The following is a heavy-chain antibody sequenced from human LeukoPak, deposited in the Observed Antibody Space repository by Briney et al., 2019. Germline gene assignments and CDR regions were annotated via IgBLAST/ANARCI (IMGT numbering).Heavy chain of an antibody. CDR2: IYTSGST. CDR1: GGSISSGSYY. D-gene: IGHD5-24*01. CDR3: ARARRDGYNHPFDY. J-gene: IGHJ4*02. V-gene: IGHV4-61*02. Sequence: SQTLSLTCTVSGGSISSGSYYWSWIRQPAGKGLEWIGRIYTSGSTNYNPSLKSRVTISVDTSKNQFSLKLSSVTAAVTAVYYCARARRDGYNHPFDYWGQGTLVTVSS.